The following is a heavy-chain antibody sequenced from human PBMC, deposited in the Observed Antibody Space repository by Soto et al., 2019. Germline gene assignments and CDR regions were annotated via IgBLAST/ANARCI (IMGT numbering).Heavy chain of an antibody. D-gene: IGHD6-13*01. V-gene: IGHV3-11*06. CDR2: IVTSSAYT. CDR3: ARLRASSWYMGGYLDY. J-gene: IGHJ4*02. Sequence: QVQLVESGGGLVKPGGSLRLSCVASGFTFSDYYMGWVRQAPGKGLEYISYIVTSSAYTNYADSVKGRFSISRDNVKNSLHLVMNSLRAEDSGVYYCARLRASSWYMGGYLDYWGLGTQVTVSS. CDR1: GFTFSDYY.